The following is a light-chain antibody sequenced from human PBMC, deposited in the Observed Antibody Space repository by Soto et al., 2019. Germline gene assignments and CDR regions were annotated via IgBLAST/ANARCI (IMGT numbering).Light chain of an antibody. CDR3: PQSYSRVP. V-gene: IGKV1-39*01. J-gene: IGKJ1*01. CDR2: AAS. CDR1: QSIISY. Sequence: DIQMTQSPDSLSSSVGCGVAMTWRARQSIISYVSWYQQKTGKAPKLLIYAASRLQSGVPSRFSGSRSGTDFTLPFSSLQPEDFATYYCPQSYSRVPFGHRTKV.